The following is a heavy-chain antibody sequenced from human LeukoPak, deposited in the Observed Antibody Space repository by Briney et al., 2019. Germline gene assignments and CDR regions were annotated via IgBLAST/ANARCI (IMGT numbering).Heavy chain of an antibody. CDR1: GGSFSGYY. D-gene: IGHD2-2*01. V-gene: IGHV4-34*11. CDR3: AGSSKWYFFEF. J-gene: IGHJ4*02. Sequence: SETLSLTCAVYGGSFSGYYWSWIRQPPGKGLEWIGYVYYTGSSNYHPSLRGRVTMSVDMSRSQVSLTLRSVRDADTAVYYCAGSSKWYFFEFWGQGTRVTVSS. CDR2: VYYTGSS.